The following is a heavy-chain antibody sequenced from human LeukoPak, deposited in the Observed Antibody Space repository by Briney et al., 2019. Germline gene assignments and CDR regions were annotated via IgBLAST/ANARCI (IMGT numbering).Heavy chain of an antibody. J-gene: IGHJ4*02. Sequence: GGSLRLSCAASGFTFSSYAMSWVRQAPGKGLEWVSGISGSGSSTYYADSVKGRFTISRDNSKNTLYLQMNSLRAEDTAVYYCARGFKWKFDYWGQGTLVTVSS. CDR3: ARGFKWKFDY. D-gene: IGHD1-20*01. CDR1: GFTFSSYA. V-gene: IGHV3-23*01. CDR2: ISGSGSST.